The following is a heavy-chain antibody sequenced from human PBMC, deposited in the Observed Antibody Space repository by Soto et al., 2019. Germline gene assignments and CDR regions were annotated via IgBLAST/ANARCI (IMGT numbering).Heavy chain of an antibody. CDR2: IHYSGST. V-gene: IGHV4-31*03. CDR3: ANSVGTTTALVFDY. D-gene: IGHD1-26*01. CDR1: GGSISSGGYY. Sequence: SETLSLTCTVSGGSISSGGYYWNWIRQHPGKGLEWIAYIHYSGSTYYNPSLKSRVTISVDTSKNQFSLRLSSVTAADTAVYYCANSVGTTTALVFDYCGQATLLTVSS. J-gene: IGHJ4*02.